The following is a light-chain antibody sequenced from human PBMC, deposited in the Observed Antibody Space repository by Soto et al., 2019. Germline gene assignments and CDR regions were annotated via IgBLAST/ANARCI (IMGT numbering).Light chain of an antibody. J-gene: IGKJ5*01. CDR2: DSS. Sequence: DIQLTQSPSTLSAAVGDSVTITCQASQDISNYLNWYQQKPGKAPKLLIYDSSSLESGVPSRFSGSGSGTEFRLTISTMQPDDFATYYCQQYDSFSVTFGQGTRLEI. CDR3: QQYDSFSVT. V-gene: IGKV1-5*01. CDR1: QDISNY.